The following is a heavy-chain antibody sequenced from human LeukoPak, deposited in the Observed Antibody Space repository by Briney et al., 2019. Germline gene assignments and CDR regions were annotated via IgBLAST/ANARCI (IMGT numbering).Heavy chain of an antibody. V-gene: IGHV3-7*05. Sequence: GGSLRLSCAASGFTSSSYWMSWVRQAPGKGLEWVANIKQDGGEKYYVDSVKGRFTISRDNAKNSLYLQMDALRAEDTAVYYCATRVTTPYHGLDVWGQGTTVTVSS. J-gene: IGHJ6*02. CDR1: GFTSSSYW. CDR3: ATRVTTPYHGLDV. CDR2: IKQDGGEK. D-gene: IGHD4-17*01.